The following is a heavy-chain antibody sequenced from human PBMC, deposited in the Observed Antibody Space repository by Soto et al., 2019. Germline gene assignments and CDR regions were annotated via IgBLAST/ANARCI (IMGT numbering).Heavy chain of an antibody. V-gene: IGHV3-48*03. Sequence: GGSLRLSCAASGSTFSSYEMNWVRQAPGKGLEWVSYISSSGSTIYYADSVKGRFTISRDNAKNSLYLQMNSLRAEDTAVYYCARDGGYCSGGSCYSTYIDYWGQGTLVTVSS. D-gene: IGHD2-15*01. CDR2: ISSSGSTI. CDR1: GSTFSSYE. CDR3: ARDGGYCSGGSCYSTYIDY. J-gene: IGHJ4*02.